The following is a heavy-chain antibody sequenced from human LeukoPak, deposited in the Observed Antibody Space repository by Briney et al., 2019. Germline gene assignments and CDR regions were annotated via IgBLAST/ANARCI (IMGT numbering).Heavy chain of an antibody. D-gene: IGHD6-19*01. CDR1: GFTFSSYG. J-gene: IGHJ6*02. Sequence: GGSLRLSCAASGFTFSSYGMHWVRQAPGKGLEWVAVIWYDGSNKYYADSVKGRFTISRDNSKNTLYLRMNSLRAEDTAVYYCARRIAVAGYYYYGMDVWGQGTTVTVSS. V-gene: IGHV3-33*01. CDR2: IWYDGSNK. CDR3: ARRIAVAGYYYYGMDV.